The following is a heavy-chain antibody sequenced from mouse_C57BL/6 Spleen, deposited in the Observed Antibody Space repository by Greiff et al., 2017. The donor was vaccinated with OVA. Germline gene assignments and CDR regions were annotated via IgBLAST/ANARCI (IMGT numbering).Heavy chain of an antibody. D-gene: IGHD1-1*01. CDR1: GFTFSDYY. J-gene: IGHJ2*01. V-gene: IGHV5-16*01. CDR3: ARGAYGSSYYFDY. CDR2: LNSDGSST. Sequence: EVHLVESEGGLVQPGSSMKLSCTASGFTFSDYYMAWVRQVPEKGLEWVANLNSDGSSTYYLDSLKSRFIISRDNAKNSLYLQMSNLKSEDTATYYCARGAYGSSYYFDYWGQGTTLTVSS.